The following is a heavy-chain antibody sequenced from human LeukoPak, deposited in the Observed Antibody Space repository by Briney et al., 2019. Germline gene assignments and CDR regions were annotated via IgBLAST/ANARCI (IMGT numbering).Heavy chain of an antibody. CDR2: ISGSGGST. CDR3: AKRGYSSGWYLGYFQH. V-gene: IGHV3-23*01. CDR1: GFTFSSYA. Sequence: PGGSLRLSCAASGFTFSSYAMSWVRQAPGKGLEWVSAISGSGGSTYYADSVKGRFTISRDNPKNTLYLQMNSLRAEDTAVYYCAKRGYSSGWYLGYFQHWGQGTLVTVSS. J-gene: IGHJ1*01. D-gene: IGHD6-19*01.